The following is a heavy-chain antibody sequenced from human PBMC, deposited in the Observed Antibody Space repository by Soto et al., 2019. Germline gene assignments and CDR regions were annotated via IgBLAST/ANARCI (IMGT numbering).Heavy chain of an antibody. CDR3: AREYYDILAGYYIDY. V-gene: IGHV4-38-2*02. CDR1: GYSISSGYY. Sequence: DTLSLTCAVSGYSISSGYYWGWTRQPPGKGLEWIGRIDHSGSTYYNPSLKSRVTISVDTSKNQFSLKLSSVTAADTAVYYCAREYYDILAGYYIDYWGQGTLVTVSS. CDR2: IDHSGST. D-gene: IGHD3-9*01. J-gene: IGHJ4*02.